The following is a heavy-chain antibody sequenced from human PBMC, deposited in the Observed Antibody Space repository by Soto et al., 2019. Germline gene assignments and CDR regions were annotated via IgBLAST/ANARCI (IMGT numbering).Heavy chain of an antibody. CDR1: GDSVSSNTAS. CDR2: TYFRSKWYN. J-gene: IGHJ5*02. CDR3: AKGDNLGPKTGYAFDP. V-gene: IGHV6-1*01. Sequence: PSQTLSLTCAISGDSVSSNTASGNWIRQSPSRGLEWLGRTYFRSKWYNDYAVSVKSRIIINPDTSNNQFSLQLNSVTPEDTAVYFCAKGDNLGPKTGYAFDPWGQG. D-gene: IGHD5-12*01.